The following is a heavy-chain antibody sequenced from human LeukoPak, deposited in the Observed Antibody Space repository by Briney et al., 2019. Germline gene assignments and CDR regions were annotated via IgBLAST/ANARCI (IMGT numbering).Heavy chain of an antibody. Sequence: ASVKVSCKVSGYTLTELSMHWVRQAPGKGLEWMGGFDPEDGETIYAQKFQGRVTMTEDTSTDTAYMELSSLRSEDTAVYYCAIDTFLINSAGTAWWGQGTLVTVSS. D-gene: IGHD1-14*01. CDR3: AIDTFLINSAGTAW. CDR2: FDPEDGET. CDR1: GYTLTELS. V-gene: IGHV1-24*01. J-gene: IGHJ4*02.